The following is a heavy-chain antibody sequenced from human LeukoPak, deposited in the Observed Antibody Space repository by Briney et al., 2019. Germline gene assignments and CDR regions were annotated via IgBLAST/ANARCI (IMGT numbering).Heavy chain of an antibody. V-gene: IGHV3-7*01. CDR3: ARYRHLGY. J-gene: IGHJ4*02. CDR2: INQNGGEK. Sequence: GGSLRLSCAASGFTFGSCWMNWVRQAPGKGLEWVANINQNGGEKYYVDSVKGRFTISRDNGKNSLYLQMNSLRAEDTAVYYCARYRHLGYWGQGTLVTVSS. CDR1: GFTFGSCW.